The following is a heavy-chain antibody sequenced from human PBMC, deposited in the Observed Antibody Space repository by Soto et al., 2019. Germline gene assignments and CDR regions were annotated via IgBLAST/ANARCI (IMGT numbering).Heavy chain of an antibody. CDR3: ARDEVHSGSYSGYFDY. Sequence: ASVKVSCKASGYTFTSYAMHWVRQAPGQRPEWMGWINAGNGNTKYSQKFQGRVTITRDTSASTAYMELSSLRSEDTAVYYCARDEVHSGSYSGYFDYWGQGTLVTVSS. CDR2: INAGNGNT. CDR1: GYTFTSYA. D-gene: IGHD3-10*01. V-gene: IGHV1-3*01. J-gene: IGHJ4*02.